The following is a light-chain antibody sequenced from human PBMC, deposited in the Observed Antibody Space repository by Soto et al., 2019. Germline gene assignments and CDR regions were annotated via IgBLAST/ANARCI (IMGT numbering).Light chain of an antibody. CDR1: QSISSW. J-gene: IGKJ1*01. V-gene: IGKV1-5*01. Sequence: DIQMTQSPSTLSASVGDRVTITCRASQSISSWLAWYQQKPGKAPKLLIYDASSLESGVPSRFRGSGSGTEFTLNISSRQPDDVATYYCQQYNSYSPWTFGQGTKVEIK. CDR3: QQYNSYSPWT. CDR2: DAS.